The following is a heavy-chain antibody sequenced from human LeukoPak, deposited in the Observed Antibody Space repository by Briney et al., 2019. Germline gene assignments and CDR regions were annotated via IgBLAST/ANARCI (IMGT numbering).Heavy chain of an antibody. CDR2: INPNSGGT. V-gene: IGHV1-2*02. D-gene: IGHD6-19*01. CDR1: GYTFTSYG. Sequence: GASVKVSCKASGYTFTSYGISWVRQAPGQGLEWMGWINPNSGGTNYAQKFQGRVTMTRDTSISTAYMELSRLRSDDTAVYYCASTPSRIAVAGTTWHDYWGQGTLVTVSS. CDR3: ASTPSRIAVAGTTWHDY. J-gene: IGHJ4*02.